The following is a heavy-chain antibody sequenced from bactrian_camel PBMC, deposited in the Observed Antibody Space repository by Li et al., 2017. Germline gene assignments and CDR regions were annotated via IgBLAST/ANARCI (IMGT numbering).Heavy chain of an antibody. V-gene: IGHV3S1*01. CDR1: GFSFNRYW. D-gene: IGHD3*01. CDR3: AKGGRLTSVSDLSAGITW. CDR2: SNGGGDVT. J-gene: IGHJ4*01. Sequence: VQLVESGGGLVKPGGSLRLSCAASGFSFNRYWMYWVRQAPGEGLEWVSTSNGGGDVTRYTEFAKGRFTISRDNAKDALYLQLNSLKTEDTAKYYCAKGGRLTSVSDLSAGITWRGQGTQVTVS.